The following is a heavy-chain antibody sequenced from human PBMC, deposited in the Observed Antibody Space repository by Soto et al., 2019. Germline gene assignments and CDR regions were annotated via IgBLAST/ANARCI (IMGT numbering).Heavy chain of an antibody. V-gene: IGHV2-5*02. CDR3: AHNLLHYGDYVYYFDY. D-gene: IGHD4-17*01. CDR1: GFSLSTSGVG. J-gene: IGHJ4*02. Sequence: QITLKESGPTLVKPTQTLTLTCTFSGFSLSTSGVGVGWIRQPPGKALEWLALIYWDDDKRYSPSMKSRLTIPKDTSKNQVVLTMTNMDPVDTATYYCAHNLLHYGDYVYYFDYWGQGTLVTVSS. CDR2: IYWDDDK.